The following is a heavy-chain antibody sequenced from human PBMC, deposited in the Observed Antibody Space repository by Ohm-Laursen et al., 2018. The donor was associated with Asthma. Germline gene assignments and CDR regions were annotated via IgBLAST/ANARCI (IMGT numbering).Heavy chain of an antibody. D-gene: IGHD5-18*01. CDR2: MSYDGNNK. Sequence: SLRLSCAASGYTFSRYSIHWVRQVPGKGLEWVAVMSYDGNNKYHADSVKGRFSISRDNSKNTLFLQMNSLRPEDAAVYYCARGRGGIQLWLSYQIDNWGQGTLVTVSS. CDR1: GYTFSRYS. V-gene: IGHV3-30*03. J-gene: IGHJ4*02. CDR3: ARGRGGIQLWLSYQIDN.